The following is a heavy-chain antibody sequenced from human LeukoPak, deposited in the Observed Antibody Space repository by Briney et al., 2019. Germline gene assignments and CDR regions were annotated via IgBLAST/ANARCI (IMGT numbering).Heavy chain of an antibody. CDR1: GGSISSGGYY. V-gene: IGHV4-31*03. Sequence: PSQTLSLTCTVSGGSISSGGYYWSWIRQHPGKGLEWIGYIYYSGSTYYNPSHKSRVTISVDTSKNQFSLKLSSVTAADTAVYYCARMTYYYDSSGYPISYYFDYWGQGTLVTVSS. D-gene: IGHD3-22*01. CDR2: IYYSGST. CDR3: ARMTYYYDSSGYPISYYFDY. J-gene: IGHJ4*02.